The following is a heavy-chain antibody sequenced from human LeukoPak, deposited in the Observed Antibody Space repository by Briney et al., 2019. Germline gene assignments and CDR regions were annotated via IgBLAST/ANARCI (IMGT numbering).Heavy chain of an antibody. J-gene: IGHJ5*02. CDR2: ISAYNGNT. Sequence: ASVKVSCKASGYTFTSYGISWVRQAPGQGLEWMGWISAYNGNTNYAQKLQGRVTMTTDTSTSTAYMELRSLRSDDTAVYYCARDGYSSRWFTSWFDPWGQGTLVTVSS. D-gene: IGHD6-13*01. CDR1: GYTFTSYG. CDR3: ARDGYSSRWFTSWFDP. V-gene: IGHV1-18*04.